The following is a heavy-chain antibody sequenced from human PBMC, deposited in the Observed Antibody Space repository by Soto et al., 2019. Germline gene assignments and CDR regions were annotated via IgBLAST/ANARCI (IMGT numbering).Heavy chain of an antibody. CDR2: IYHSGST. D-gene: IGHD6-19*01. CDR3: ARSYKFYSSGCTFDP. J-gene: IGHJ5*02. V-gene: IGHV4-4*02. CDR1: GGSISSSNW. Sequence: QVQLQESGPGLVKPSGTLSLTCAVSGGSISSSNWWSWVRQPPGKGLEWIGEIYHSGSTNYNPSLKSRVTISVDKSKNQFSLKLSTVTAADTAVYYCARSYKFYSSGCTFDPWGQGTLVTVSS.